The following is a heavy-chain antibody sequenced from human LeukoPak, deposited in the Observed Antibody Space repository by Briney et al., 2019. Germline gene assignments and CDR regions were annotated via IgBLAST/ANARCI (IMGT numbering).Heavy chain of an antibody. CDR2: ISGSGGST. V-gene: IGHV3-23*01. CDR3: AKVLPIAAADTHNYFDY. CDR1: GFTFSSYA. D-gene: IGHD6-13*01. Sequence: GGSLRLSCAASGFTFSSYAMSWVRQAPGKGLEWVSAISGSGGSTYYADSVKGRFTISRDNSKNTLYLQMNSLRAEDTAVYYCAKVLPIAAADTHNYFDYWGQGTLVTVSS. J-gene: IGHJ4*02.